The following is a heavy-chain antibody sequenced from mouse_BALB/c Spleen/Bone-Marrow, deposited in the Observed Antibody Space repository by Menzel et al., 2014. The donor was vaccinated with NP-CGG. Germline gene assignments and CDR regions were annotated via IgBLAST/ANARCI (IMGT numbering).Heavy chain of an antibody. Sequence: DVKLVESGAELVKPGPSVKLSCTASGFNIKDTYMHWVKQRPEQGLGWIGRIDPANGNTKYDPKFQGKATITADTSSNTAYLQLSSLTSEDTAVYYCARWEYYAMDYWGQGTSVTVSS. CDR2: IDPANGNT. CDR1: GFNIKDTY. J-gene: IGHJ4*01. D-gene: IGHD4-1*01. CDR3: ARWEYYAMDY. V-gene: IGHV14-3*02.